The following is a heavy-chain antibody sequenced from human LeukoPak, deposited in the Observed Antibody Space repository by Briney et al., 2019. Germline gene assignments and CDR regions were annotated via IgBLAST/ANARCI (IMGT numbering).Heavy chain of an antibody. CDR1: GVTFSSYW. CDR3: ARGASHYYDRSGYLPTADY. V-gene: IGHV3-7*01. J-gene: IGHJ4*02. Sequence: GGSLRLSCAASGVTFSSYWMSWVRQAPGKGLEWVANIKEDGSEKYYVDSVKGRFTISRDNAKNSLYLQMNSLRAEDTAVYYCARGASHYYDRSGYLPTADYWGQGTLVTVSS. D-gene: IGHD3-22*01. CDR2: IKEDGSEK.